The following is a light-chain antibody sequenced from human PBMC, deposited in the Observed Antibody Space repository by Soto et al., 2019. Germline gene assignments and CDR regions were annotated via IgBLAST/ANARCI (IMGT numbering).Light chain of an antibody. CDR1: QSISSW. J-gene: IGKJ2*01. V-gene: IGKV1-5*01. CDR2: DAS. CDR3: QQYNSYSPYA. Sequence: DIQMTQSPSTLSASVGDRVTITCRASQSISSWLAWYQQKPGKAPKLRIYDASSLESGVTSRFSGSGSGTEFTLTISSLQPDDFASFYCQQYNSYSPYAFGQGTKLEVK.